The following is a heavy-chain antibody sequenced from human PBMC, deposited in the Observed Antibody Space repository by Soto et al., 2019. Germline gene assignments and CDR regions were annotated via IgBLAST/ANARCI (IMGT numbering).Heavy chain of an antibody. D-gene: IGHD2-8*01. CDR3: AKDYLGV. CDR2: IKDDGSDK. Sequence: GGSLRLSCAASGFTFGDYWMSWVRQAPGKGLEWVASIKDDGSDKYYVDSAKGRFTISRDNAKNSLYLQMNSLRAEVTAVYYCAKDYLGVWGQGSLVTVSS. V-gene: IGHV3-7*01. CDR1: GFTFGDYW. J-gene: IGHJ4*02.